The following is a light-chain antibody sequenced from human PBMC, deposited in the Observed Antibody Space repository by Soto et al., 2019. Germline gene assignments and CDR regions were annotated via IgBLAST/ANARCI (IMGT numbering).Light chain of an antibody. CDR1: SGHSSYI. Sequence: QSVLTQSSSASASLGSSVKVTCTLSSGHSSYIIAWHQQQPGKAPRYLMKVEGSGSYNKVSGVPVRFSGSSSGADRYLTIRNLDFEDEADYYCETWDSKSYVFGTGTKLTVL. V-gene: IGLV4-60*02. CDR3: ETWDSKSYV. CDR2: VEGSGSY. J-gene: IGLJ1*01.